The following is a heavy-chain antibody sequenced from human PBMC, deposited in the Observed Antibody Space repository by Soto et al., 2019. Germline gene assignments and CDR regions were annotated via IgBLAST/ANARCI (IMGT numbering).Heavy chain of an antibody. D-gene: IGHD6-19*01. CDR2: TYYRSKWYN. V-gene: IGHV6-1*01. CDR1: GDSVSSNSAA. CDR3: AALYSSGWYSWFDP. J-gene: IGHJ5*02. Sequence: QSQTLSLTCAISGDSVSSNSAAWNWIRQSPSRGLEWLGRTYYRSKWYNDYAVSVKSRITINPDTSKNQFSLQLNSVTPEDTAVYYCAALYSSGWYSWFDPWGQGTLVTVSS.